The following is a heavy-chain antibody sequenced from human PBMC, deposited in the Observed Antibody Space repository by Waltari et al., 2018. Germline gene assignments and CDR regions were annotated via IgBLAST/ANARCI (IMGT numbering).Heavy chain of an antibody. J-gene: IGHJ4*02. CDR1: GFSFSSFD. CDR2: ISVDGARK. V-gene: IGHV3-30*18. CDR3: AKERFPLGSNNYRPDS. Sequence: QVQLVESGGGVVQPGRSLRLSCATSGFSFSSFDIHWVRQAPGKGLQWMGIISVDGARKFYADSVKGRFTITRDYSNNTVFLHMNSLRAEDTAVYYCAKERFPLGSNNYRPDSWGQGTLVTVSS. D-gene: IGHD3-10*01.